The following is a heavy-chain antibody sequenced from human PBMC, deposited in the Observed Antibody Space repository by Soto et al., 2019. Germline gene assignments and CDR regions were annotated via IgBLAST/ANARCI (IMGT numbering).Heavy chain of an antibody. Sequence: LSLTCTVSGGSVSSGSYYWSWIRQPPGKGLEWIGYIYYSGSTNYNPSLKSRVTISVDTSKNQFSLKLSAVTAADTAVYYCARVILVVVAATTYYYYYGMDVWGQGTTVTVSS. D-gene: IGHD2-15*01. V-gene: IGHV4-61*01. CDR1: GGSVSSGSYY. CDR3: ARVILVVVAATTYYYYYGMDV. CDR2: IYYSGST. J-gene: IGHJ6*02.